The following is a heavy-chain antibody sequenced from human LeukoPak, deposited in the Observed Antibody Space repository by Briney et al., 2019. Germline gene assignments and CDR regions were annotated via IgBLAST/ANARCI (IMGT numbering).Heavy chain of an antibody. CDR1: GGSISSGGYY. Sequence: SQTLSLTCTVSGGSISSGGYYWSWIRQHPGKGLEWIGYIYYSGGTYYNPSLKSRVTISVDTSKNQFSLKLSSVTAADTAVYYCARGYYDFWSGYPTINDYWGQGTLVTVSS. CDR3: ARGYYDFWSGYPTINDY. D-gene: IGHD3-3*01. V-gene: IGHV4-31*03. J-gene: IGHJ4*02. CDR2: IYYSGGT.